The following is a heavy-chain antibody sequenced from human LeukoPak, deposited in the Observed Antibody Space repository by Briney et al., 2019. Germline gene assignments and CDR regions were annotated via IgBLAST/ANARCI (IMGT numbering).Heavy chain of an antibody. CDR3: ARAPYTSGWYFAFDY. CDR1: GFTFSTYT. J-gene: IGHJ4*02. V-gene: IGHV3-30-3*01. Sequence: AGGSLRLSCAASGFTFSTYTMHWVRQAPGKGLEWVALISYEGSKQNYADSVKGRFTISRDNSQNTLYLEMSGLRTEDTAVYYCARAPYTSGWYFAFDYWGQGTLVTVSS. D-gene: IGHD6-19*01. CDR2: ISYEGSKQ.